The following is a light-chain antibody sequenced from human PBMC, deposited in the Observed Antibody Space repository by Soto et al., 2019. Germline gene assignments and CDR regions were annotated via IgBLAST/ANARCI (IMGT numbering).Light chain of an antibody. J-gene: IGLJ7*01. CDR3: SSYASSSDVV. Sequence: QSALTQPASVSGSPGQSITISCTGTNSDIGAYNFVSWYQQHPGKAPKLLVFEVSHRPSGVSDRFSGSKSGNTASLTISGLRAEDEADYFCSSYASSSDVVFGGGTQLTV. CDR1: NSDIGAYNF. CDR2: EVS. V-gene: IGLV2-14*01.